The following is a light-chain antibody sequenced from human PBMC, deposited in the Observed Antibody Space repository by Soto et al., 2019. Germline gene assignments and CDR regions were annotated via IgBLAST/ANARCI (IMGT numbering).Light chain of an antibody. J-gene: IGLJ2*01. Sequence: QSALTQPPSASGSPGQSVTISCTGTNSDVGLYNFVSWYQQHPGNAPKLMIYEVTKRPSGVPDRFSGSKSGNTASLTVSRRKAEYGADYYCSSNGGRNSVIFGGWTKRTVL. CDR1: NSDVGLYNF. CDR3: SSNGGRNSVI. V-gene: IGLV2-8*01. CDR2: EVT.